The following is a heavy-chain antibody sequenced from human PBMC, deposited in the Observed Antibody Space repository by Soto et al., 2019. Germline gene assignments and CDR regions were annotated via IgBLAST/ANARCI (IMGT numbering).Heavy chain of an antibody. CDR3: ARVSIAVAGIAYYFDY. CDR2: VSHDGSNT. V-gene: IGHV3-30-3*01. D-gene: IGHD6-19*01. CDR1: GFSFSSCA. Sequence: QVQLVESGGGVVQPGRSLRLSCAASGFSFSSCAMHWVRQAPGKGLEWVAVVSHDGSNTYYADSVKGRVTISRDNSINTVYVQMNSLRAEDTAVYYCARVSIAVAGIAYYFDYWGQGTLVTVSS. J-gene: IGHJ4*02.